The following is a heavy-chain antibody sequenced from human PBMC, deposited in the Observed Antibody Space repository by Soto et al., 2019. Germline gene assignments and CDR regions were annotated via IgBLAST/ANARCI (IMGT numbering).Heavy chain of an antibody. V-gene: IGHV2-5*02. CDR3: ARHMTAVIPVDY. CDR1: GFSLSTSGVG. D-gene: IGHD4-17*01. CDR2: IYWDDDK. Sequence: QITLKESGPTLVKPTQTLTLTCTFSGFSLSTSGVGVGWIRQPPGKALEWLALIYWDDDKRYSPSLKSRLTIPQDTSKNQVVRTMTNMYPADTATDYCARHMTAVIPVDYWGQGTLVTVSS. J-gene: IGHJ4*02.